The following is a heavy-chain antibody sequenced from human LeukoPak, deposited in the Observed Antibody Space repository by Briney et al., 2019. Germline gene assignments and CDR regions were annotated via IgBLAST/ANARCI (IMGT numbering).Heavy chain of an antibody. D-gene: IGHD6-13*01. CDR2: ISSSSSYI. CDR3: AKDIRGSTSWYGLDY. J-gene: IGHJ4*02. Sequence: PGGSLRLSCAASGFTFSSYSMNWVRQAPGKGLEWVSSISSSSSYIYYADSVKGRFTISRDNSKNSLYLQMISLRAEDTALYYCAKDIRGSTSWYGLDYWGQGTLVTVSS. CDR1: GFTFSSYS. V-gene: IGHV3-21*04.